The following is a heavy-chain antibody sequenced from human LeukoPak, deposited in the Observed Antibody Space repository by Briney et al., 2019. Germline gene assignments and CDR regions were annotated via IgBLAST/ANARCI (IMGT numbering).Heavy chain of an antibody. D-gene: IGHD2-2*01. V-gene: IGHV3-33*08. CDR3: ARGVPAVDI. CDR1: GYTFTSYA. Sequence: GRSLRLSWAASGYTFTSYAMHWVRQAPGKGLEWVAVIWYDGSNKYYADSVKGRFTISRDNSKNRLYLQMNSLRAEDTAVYYWARGVPAVDIWGQGTMVTVSS. J-gene: IGHJ3*02. CDR2: IWYDGSNK.